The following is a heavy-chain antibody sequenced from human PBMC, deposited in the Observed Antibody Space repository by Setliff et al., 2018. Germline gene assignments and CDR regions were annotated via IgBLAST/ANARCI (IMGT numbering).Heavy chain of an antibody. V-gene: IGHV3-23*01. CDR2: ISAGSSRT. J-gene: IGHJ3*02. CDR1: GFLFSAHA. D-gene: IGHD3-22*01. Sequence: GESLKISCGASGFLFSAHAMSWVRQAPEQGLEWVAAISAGSSRTYYAESVKGRFTISRDNAKKSLYLQMNSLRAEDTATYYCVRVSKDYDSNGLYGFDIWGQGTMVTVSS. CDR3: VRVSKDYDSNGLYGFDI.